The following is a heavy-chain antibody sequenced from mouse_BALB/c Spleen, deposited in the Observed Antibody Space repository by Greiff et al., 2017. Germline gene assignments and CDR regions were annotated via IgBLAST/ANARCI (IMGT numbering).Heavy chain of an antibody. Sequence: EVKLVESGAELVKPGASVKLSCTASGFNIKDTYMHWVKQRPEQGLEWIGRIDPANGNTKYDPKFQGKATITADTSSNTAYLQLSSLTSEDTAVYYCARSGYGSSYTWFAYWGQGTLVTVSA. CDR2: IDPANGNT. D-gene: IGHD1-1*01. CDR3: ARSGYGSSYTWFAY. CDR1: GFNIKDTY. V-gene: IGHV14-3*02. J-gene: IGHJ3*01.